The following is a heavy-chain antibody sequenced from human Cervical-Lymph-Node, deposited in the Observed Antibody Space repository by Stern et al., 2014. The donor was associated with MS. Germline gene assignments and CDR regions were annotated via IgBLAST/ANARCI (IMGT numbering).Heavy chain of an antibody. CDR1: GYTFTSYG. V-gene: IGHV1-18*01. CDR3: VRDRGFLAPNWFDP. J-gene: IGHJ5*02. CDR2: ISGYNGNT. D-gene: IGHD3-3*01. Sequence: QLVQSGAEVKKPGASVRVSCKASGYTFTSYGISWVRQAPGQGLEWMGWISGYNGNTNYTQKVQGSVTMTTDTSTSTAYMELRSLRSDDTAVYYCVRDRGFLAPNWFDPWGQGTLVTVSS.